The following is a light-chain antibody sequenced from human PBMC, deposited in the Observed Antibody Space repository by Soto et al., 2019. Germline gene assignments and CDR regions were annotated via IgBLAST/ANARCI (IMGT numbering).Light chain of an antibody. CDR1: SSDVGGYNY. CDR3: SSYAGSNNLGV. J-gene: IGLJ1*01. Sequence: QSALTQPPSASGSPGQSVTISCTGTSSDVGGYNYVSWYQQHPGKAPKLMIYEVSKRPSGVPDRFSGSKSGNTASLTVSGLQAEDEADYYGSSYAGSNNLGVLGTGTKVTVL. V-gene: IGLV2-8*01. CDR2: EVS.